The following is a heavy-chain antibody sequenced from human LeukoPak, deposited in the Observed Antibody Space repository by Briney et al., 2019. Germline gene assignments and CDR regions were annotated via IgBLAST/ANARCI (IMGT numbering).Heavy chain of an antibody. CDR3: ARDLTDGLGSGYYFDY. D-gene: IGHD3-22*01. V-gene: IGHV3-11*01. J-gene: IGHJ4*02. CDR2: ISSSGSTI. CDR1: GFTFSDYY. Sequence: PGGSLRLSCAASGFTFSDYYMSWIRQAPGKGLEGVSYISSSGSTIYYADSVKGRFTISRDNAKNSLYLQMNSLRAEDTAVYYCARDLTDGLGSGYYFDYWGQGTLVTVSS.